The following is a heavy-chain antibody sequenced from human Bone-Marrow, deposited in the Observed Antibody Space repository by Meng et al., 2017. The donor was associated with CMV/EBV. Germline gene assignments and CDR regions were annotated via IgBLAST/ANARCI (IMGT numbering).Heavy chain of an antibody. V-gene: IGHV1-69*05. CDR3: ARDMSNWGFYYGMDV. J-gene: IGHJ6*02. CDR1: GGTFSSYA. Sequence: SVKVSCKASGGTFSSYAISWVRQAPGQGLEWMGGIIPIFGTANYAQKFQGRVTITTDESTSTAYMELSSLTSEDTAVYYCARDMSNWGFYYGMDVWGQGTTVTVSS. D-gene: IGHD7-27*01. CDR2: IIPIFGTA.